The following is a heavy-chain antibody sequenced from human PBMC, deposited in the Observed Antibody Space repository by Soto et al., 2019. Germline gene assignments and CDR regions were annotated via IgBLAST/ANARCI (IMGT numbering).Heavy chain of an antibody. D-gene: IGHD5-18*01. CDR1: GYRFNTFY. J-gene: IGHJ4*02. CDR3: ARDGNFVLRGYSFGFDF. CDR2: MNVDTGGT. Sequence: ASVKVSCKACGYRFNTFYIHCVRPAPGQGLEWMGRMNVDTGGTTYAQKFQGRVTMTRDTPISTAYMEVTNVKSDDTAIYYCARDGNFVLRGYSFGFDFWGQGTRVTVSA. V-gene: IGHV1-2*06.